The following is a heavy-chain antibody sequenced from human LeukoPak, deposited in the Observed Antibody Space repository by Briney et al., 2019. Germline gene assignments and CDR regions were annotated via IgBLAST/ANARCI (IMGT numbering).Heavy chain of an antibody. CDR2: VGISSGNT. D-gene: IGHD2-2*01. J-gene: IGHJ4*02. Sequence: GGALRLSCAASRFTFRDFSMNWVRPAPGEGVGWISYVGISSGNTKYADSVKGRFTISGDKAKNSLYLQMNSLRVEDTAVYYCARDTKYAFDNWGQGTLVTVSS. CDR3: ARDTKYAFDN. V-gene: IGHV3-48*01. CDR1: RFTFRDFS.